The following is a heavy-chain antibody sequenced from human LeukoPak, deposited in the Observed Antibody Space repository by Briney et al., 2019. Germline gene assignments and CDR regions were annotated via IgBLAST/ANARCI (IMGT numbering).Heavy chain of an antibody. V-gene: IGHV3-30-3*01. D-gene: IGHD6-13*01. CDR3: ASHIAASGFPFDY. CDR1: GFTFSTYA. CDR2: ISYDGSSK. J-gene: IGHJ4*02. Sequence: GGSLRLSCAASGFTFSTYAMHWVRQAPGKGLEWVAVISYDGSSKYYTDSVKGRFTISRDNSKNTLYLQMNSLTAEDTAVYYCASHIAASGFPFDYWGQRTLVTVSS.